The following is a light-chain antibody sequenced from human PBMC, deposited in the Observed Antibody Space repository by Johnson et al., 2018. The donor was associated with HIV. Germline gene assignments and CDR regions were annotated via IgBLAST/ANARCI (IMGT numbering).Light chain of an antibody. J-gene: IGLJ1*01. Sequence: QSVLTQPPSVSAAPGQKVTISCSGSRSNIGNNYVSWYQQFPGTAPKLLIYDNNKRPSGIPDRFSGSKSGTSATLVITGLQTGDEADYYCGAWDSSLSAHFVFGTGTKVTVL. CDR3: GAWDSSLSAHFV. V-gene: IGLV1-51*01. CDR1: RSNIGNNY. CDR2: DNN.